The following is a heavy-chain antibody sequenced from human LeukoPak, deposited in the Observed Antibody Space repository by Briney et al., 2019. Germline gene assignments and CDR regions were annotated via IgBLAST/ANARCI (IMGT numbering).Heavy chain of an antibody. D-gene: IGHD1-26*01. CDR3: ARDSGLDAFDI. CDR1: GGSISSYY. Sequence: SETLSLTCTVSGGSISSYYWSWIRQPPGKGLEWIGYIYYSGSTNYNPSLKSRVTISVDTSKNQFSLKLSSVTAADTAVYYCARDSGLDAFDIWGQGTMVTVST. V-gene: IGHV4-59*01. J-gene: IGHJ3*02. CDR2: IYYSGST.